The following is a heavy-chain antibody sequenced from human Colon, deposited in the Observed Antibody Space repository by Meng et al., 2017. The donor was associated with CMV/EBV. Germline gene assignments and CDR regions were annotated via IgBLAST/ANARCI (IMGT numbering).Heavy chain of an antibody. D-gene: IGHD2-15*01. CDR2: ISYDGSGE. Sequence: GESLKISCAASALTFTGYAMHWVRQAPGKGLEWVAVISYDGSGEYYADSVKGRFTISRDNSKNTLYLEAISLRAEDTAVYYCARDVGSYCTGGTCYARPYLYDLDVWGQGATVTVSS. CDR3: ARDVGSYCTGGTCYARPYLYDLDV. V-gene: IGHV3-30-3*01. CDR1: ALTFTGYA. J-gene: IGHJ6*02.